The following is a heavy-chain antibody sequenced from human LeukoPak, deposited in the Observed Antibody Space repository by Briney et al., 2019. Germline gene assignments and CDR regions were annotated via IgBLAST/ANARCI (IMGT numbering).Heavy chain of an antibody. CDR1: GGTFSSYA. V-gene: IGHV1-69*13. D-gene: IGHD3-3*01. J-gene: IGHJ3*02. CDR2: IIPIFGTA. Sequence: SEKVSCKASGGTFSSYAISWVRQAPGQGLEWMGGIIPIFGTANYAQKFQGRVTITADESTSTAYMELSSLRSEDTAVYYCARDKRITIFGVVIQHDAFDIWGQGTMVTVSS. CDR3: ARDKRITIFGVVIQHDAFDI.